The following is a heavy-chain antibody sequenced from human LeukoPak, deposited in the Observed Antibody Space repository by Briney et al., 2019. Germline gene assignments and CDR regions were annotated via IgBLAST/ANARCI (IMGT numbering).Heavy chain of an antibody. Sequence: PGGSLRLSCAASAFIFSSYSMNWVRQAPGKGLEWVSFISTSSSYIHYADSVKGRFTISRDNAKNSLYLQMNSLRAEDTAVYYCARTSDTSGRLYWYFDLWGRGTLVTVSS. CDR2: ISTSSSYI. J-gene: IGHJ2*01. CDR1: AFIFSSYS. D-gene: IGHD3-22*01. V-gene: IGHV3-21*01. CDR3: ARTSDTSGRLYWYFDL.